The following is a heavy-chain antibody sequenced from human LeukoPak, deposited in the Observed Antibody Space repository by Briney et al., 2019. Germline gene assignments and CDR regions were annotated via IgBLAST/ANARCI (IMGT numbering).Heavy chain of an antibody. CDR2: IYYSGST. CDR3: ARLRKMRQLVLKKYYYYGMDV. J-gene: IGHJ6*02. CDR1: GGSISSGDYY. V-gene: IGHV4-61*08. D-gene: IGHD6-13*01. Sequence: PSETLSLTCTVSGGSISSGDYYWSWIRQPPGKGLEWIGYIYYSGSTNYNPSLKSRVTISVDTSKNQFSLKLSSVTAADTAVYYCARLRKMRQLVLKKYYYYGMDVWGQGTTVTVSS.